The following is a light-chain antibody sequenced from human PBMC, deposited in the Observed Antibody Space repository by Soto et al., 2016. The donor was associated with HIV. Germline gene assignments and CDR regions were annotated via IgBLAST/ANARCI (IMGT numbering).Light chain of an antibody. J-gene: IGLJ1*01. V-gene: IGLV3-1*01. Sequence: YELTQPPSVSVSPGQTARITCSGNNLGAKYVSWYQQKPGRSPILVIYQDSKRPSTIPERFSASNSENTATLTISGTQAVDEGDYYCQTWDSRTGVFGTGTTVTV. CDR1: NLGAKY. CDR3: QTWDSRTGV. CDR2: QDS.